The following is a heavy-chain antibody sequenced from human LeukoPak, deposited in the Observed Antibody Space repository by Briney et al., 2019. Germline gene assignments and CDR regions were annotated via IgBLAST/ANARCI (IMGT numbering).Heavy chain of an antibody. CDR2: IKEDGSER. V-gene: IGHV3-7*01. Sequence: PGGSLRLSCAASGFTFSSYWMSRVRLAPGKGLEWVANIKEDGSERNYVDSVKGRFTISRDNAKNSLYLQMNSLRVADTAVYYCVSEGYNYYGMDVWGQGTTVTVSS. CDR3: VSEGYNYYGMDV. CDR1: GFTFSSYW. J-gene: IGHJ6*02.